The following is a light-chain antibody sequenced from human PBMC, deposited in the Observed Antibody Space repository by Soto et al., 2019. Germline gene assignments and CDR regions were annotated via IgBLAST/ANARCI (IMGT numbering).Light chain of an antibody. J-gene: IGLJ3*02. V-gene: IGLV2-14*01. Sequence: QSVLTQPASVSGSPGQLITISCTGTSSDVGGYKFVSWYQQHPGKAPKLMIYEVSNRPSGVSNRFSGSKSGNTASLTISGLQAEDEADYYCSSYTTSSTRVFGGGTKLTVL. CDR1: SSDVGGYKF. CDR3: SSYTTSSTRV. CDR2: EVS.